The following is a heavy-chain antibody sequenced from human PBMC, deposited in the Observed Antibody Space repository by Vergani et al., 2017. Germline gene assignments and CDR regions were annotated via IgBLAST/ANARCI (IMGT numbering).Heavy chain of an antibody. CDR1: GFTFSSYS. D-gene: IGHD1-26*01. J-gene: IGHJ4*02. Sequence: EVQLVESGGGLVKPGGSLRLSCAASGFTFSSYSMNWVRQAPGKGLEWVSSISSSSSYIYYAESVKGRFTISRDNAKNSLYLQMSSLRAEDTALYYCAKEAFIVGGPAWGFDYWGQGTLVTVSS. CDR3: AKEAFIVGGPAWGFDY. CDR2: ISSSSSYI. V-gene: IGHV3-21*04.